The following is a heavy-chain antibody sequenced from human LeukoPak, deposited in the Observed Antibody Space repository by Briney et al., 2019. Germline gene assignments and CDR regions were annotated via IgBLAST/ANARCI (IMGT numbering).Heavy chain of an antibody. J-gene: IGHJ3*02. CDR3: ARDPTTVTTGAFDI. V-gene: IGHV3-7*01. CDR1: GFTFRSYW. CDR2: INEDGSEK. D-gene: IGHD4-17*01. Sequence: GGSLRLSCAGSGFTFRSYWMTWVRQAPGKGLEWVANINEDGSEKYFVQSVKGRFTISRDNSKNSLYLQLNSLRAEDTAVYYCARDPTTVTTGAFDIWGQGTMVTVSS.